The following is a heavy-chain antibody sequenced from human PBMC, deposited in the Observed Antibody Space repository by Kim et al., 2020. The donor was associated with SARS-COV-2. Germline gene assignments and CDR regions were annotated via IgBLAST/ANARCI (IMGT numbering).Heavy chain of an antibody. V-gene: IGHV1-2*04. Sequence: ASVKVSCKASGYTFTGYYMHWVRQAPGQGLEWMGWINPNSGGTNYAQKFQGWVTMTRDTSISTAYMELSRLRSDDTAVYYCARERVGYASMRYFDYWGQGTLVTVSS. CDR2: INPNSGGT. J-gene: IGHJ4*02. CDR1: GYTFTGYY. CDR3: ARERVGYASMRYFDY. D-gene: IGHD2-2*01.